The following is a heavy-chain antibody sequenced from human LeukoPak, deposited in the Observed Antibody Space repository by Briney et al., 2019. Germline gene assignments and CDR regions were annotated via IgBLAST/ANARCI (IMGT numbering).Heavy chain of an antibody. D-gene: IGHD3-10*01. V-gene: IGHV3-73*01. CDR3: MRFGEFKNAFDI. CDR1: GFTFSGSA. CDR2: IRSKANSYAT. J-gene: IGHJ3*02. Sequence: GGSLRLSCAASGFTFSGSAMHWVRQASGKGLEWVGRIRSKANSYATAYAASVKGRFTISRDDSKNTAYLQMNSLKTEDTAVYYCMRFGEFKNAFDIWGQGTMVTVSS.